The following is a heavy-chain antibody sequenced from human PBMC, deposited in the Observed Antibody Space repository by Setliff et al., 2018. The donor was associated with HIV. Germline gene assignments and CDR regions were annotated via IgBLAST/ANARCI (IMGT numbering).Heavy chain of an antibody. CDR1: GFTVSTNY. J-gene: IGHJ5*02. CDR3: AKGVKWLDP. CDR2: IYDDGRT. Sequence: GGSLRLSCEVSGFTVSTNYMTWVRQAPGKGLEWVSTIYDDGRTFYTESVEGRFTISRGNSNNILYLQMNSLLVEDTAVYYCAKGVKWLDPWGQGTLVTVSS. D-gene: IGHD3-16*01. V-gene: IGHV3-53*01.